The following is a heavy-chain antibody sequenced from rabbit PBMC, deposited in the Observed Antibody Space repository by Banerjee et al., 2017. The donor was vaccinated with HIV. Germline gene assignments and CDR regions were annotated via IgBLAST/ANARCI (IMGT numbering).Heavy chain of an antibody. CDR2: IYTSSGST. J-gene: IGHJ4*01. CDR3: ARGGYFNL. V-gene: IGHV1S43*01. CDR1: GFDFSGYY. Sequence: QQQLEESGGGLVKPGGTLTLSCKASGFDFSGYYMSWVRQAPGKGLELIACIYTSSGSTWYASWVNGRFTISRNTSLNTVDLKVASLTAADTATYFCARGGYFNLRGQGTLVTVS.